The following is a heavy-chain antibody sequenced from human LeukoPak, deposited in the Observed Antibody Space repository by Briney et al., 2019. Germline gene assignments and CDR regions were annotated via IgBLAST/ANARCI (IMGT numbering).Heavy chain of an antibody. CDR2: VSTGSNYI. Sequence: GGSLRLSCTASGFTFSSYSLNWVRQAPGKGLEWVSSVSTGSNYIYYADSVKGRFTISRDNSKNTLYLQMNSLRAEDTAVYYCAKGGSYGPTPGGFDYWGQGTLVTVSS. CDR3: AKGGSYGPTPGGFDY. V-gene: IGHV3-21*01. D-gene: IGHD5-18*01. J-gene: IGHJ4*02. CDR1: GFTFSSYS.